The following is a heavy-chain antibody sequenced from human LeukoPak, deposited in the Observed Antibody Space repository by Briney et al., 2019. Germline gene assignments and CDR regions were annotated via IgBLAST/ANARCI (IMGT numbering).Heavy chain of an antibody. CDR3: ARKDGDY. D-gene: IGHD6-6*01. V-gene: IGHV4-4*07. CDR1: GASITSFH. Sequence: SETLSLTCAVSGASITSFHLTWFRQPAGRGLEWIGLIYTSGSSLYNPSLQSRVAMSVDVPKNQLSLKLSYVTAADAATYYCARKDGDYWGQGTLVTVSS. J-gene: IGHJ4*02. CDR2: IYTSGSS.